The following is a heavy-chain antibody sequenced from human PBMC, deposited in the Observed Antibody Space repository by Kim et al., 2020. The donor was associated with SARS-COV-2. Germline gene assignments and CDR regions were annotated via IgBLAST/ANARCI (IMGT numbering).Heavy chain of an antibody. J-gene: IGHJ4*02. Sequence: GESLKISCKGSGYSFTSYWISWVRQMPGKGLEWMGRIDPSDSYTNYSPSFQGHVTISADKSISTAYLQWSSLKASDTAMYYCARHSSSRGLVVITPEFGYWGQGTLVTVSS. D-gene: IGHD3-22*01. V-gene: IGHV5-10-1*01. CDR1: GYSFTSYW. CDR3: ARHSSSRGLVVITPEFGY. CDR2: IDPSDSYT.